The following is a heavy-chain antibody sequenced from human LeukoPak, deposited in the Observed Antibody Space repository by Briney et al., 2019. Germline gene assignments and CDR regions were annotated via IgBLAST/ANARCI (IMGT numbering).Heavy chain of an antibody. CDR2: ISGSSSYI. J-gene: IGHJ4*02. D-gene: IGHD6-13*01. CDR3: ARDRHINSWSNDRFDY. Sequence: PGGSLRLSCAASGFSFSSYSMNWVRQAPGKGLEWVSSISGSSSYIYYADSVKGRFTISRDNAGTSLYLQMNSLRAEDTAIYYCARDRHINSWSNDRFDYWGQGALVTVSS. CDR1: GFSFSSYS. V-gene: IGHV3-21*01.